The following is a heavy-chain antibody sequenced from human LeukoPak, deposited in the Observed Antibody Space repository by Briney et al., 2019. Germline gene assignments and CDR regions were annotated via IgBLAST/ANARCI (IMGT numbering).Heavy chain of an antibody. D-gene: IGHD3-10*02. CDR3: ARDRYYVLDY. V-gene: IGHV3-74*03. J-gene: IGHJ4*02. CDR1: GFTFSSSW. Sequence: GGSLRLSCVASGFTFSSSWMHWVRHAPGKGLVWVSRIKSDGSGATYADSVKGRFTISRDNAKNTLYLQMNSLRAEDTAVYYCARDRYYVLDYWGQGILVTVSS. CDR2: IKSDGSGA.